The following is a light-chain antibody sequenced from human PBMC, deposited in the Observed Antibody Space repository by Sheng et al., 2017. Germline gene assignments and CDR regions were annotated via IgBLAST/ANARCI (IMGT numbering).Light chain of an antibody. CDR1: QSISDW. V-gene: IGKV1-5*03. J-gene: IGKJ2*01. Sequence: DIQMTQSPSTLSASVGDRVTITCRANQSISDWLAWYQQIPGKAPKLLIYKTSTLQSGVPSRFTGTGSGTEFTLSITSLQPDDFATYYCQQYLHYPRTFGQGTKLDIK. CDR2: KTS. CDR3: QQYLHYPRT.